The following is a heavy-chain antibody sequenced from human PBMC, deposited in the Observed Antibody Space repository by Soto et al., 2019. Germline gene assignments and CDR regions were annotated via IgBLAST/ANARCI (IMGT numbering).Heavy chain of an antibody. CDR1: GGSISSGDYY. CDR3: ARAMVVTQNWFDP. CDR2: IYYSGST. J-gene: IGHJ5*02. V-gene: IGHV4-30-4*01. Sequence: SETLSLTCTVSGGSISSGDYYWSWIRQPPGKGLEWIGYIYYSGSTYYNPSLKSRVTISVDTSKNQFSLKLSSVTAADAAVYYCARAMVVTQNWFDPWGQGTLVTVSS. D-gene: IGHD2-21*02.